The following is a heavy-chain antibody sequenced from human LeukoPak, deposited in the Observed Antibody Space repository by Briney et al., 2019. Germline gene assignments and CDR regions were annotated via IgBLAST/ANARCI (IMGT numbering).Heavy chain of an antibody. D-gene: IGHD7-27*01. V-gene: IGHV3-48*02. J-gene: IGHJ3*01. CDR3: AREDDDWGLNTLDV. Sequence: PGGSLRLSCAASGSTFSNYAMNWVRQAPGKGLEWLSYIDSGSGNIYYRDSVKGRFTISRDNAQDSLYLQMDSLRDEDTAVYYCAREDDDWGLNTLDVWGQGTVVNVSS. CDR2: IDSGSGNI. CDR1: GSTFSNYA.